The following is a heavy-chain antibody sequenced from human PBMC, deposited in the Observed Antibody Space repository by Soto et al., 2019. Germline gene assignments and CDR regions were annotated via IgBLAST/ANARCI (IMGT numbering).Heavy chain of an antibody. J-gene: IGHJ4*02. CDR2: INDSGST. Sequence: PSETLSLTCAVYGGSFCCYYWSWIRQPPGKGLEWIGYINDSGSTNYNPSLRSRVTISVDTSRNQFSLKLSSVTAADTAVYYCARTYSGYYFDYWGQGTLVTVS. CDR1: GGSFCCYY. D-gene: IGHD5-12*01. V-gene: IGHV4-59*08. CDR3: ARTYSGYYFDY.